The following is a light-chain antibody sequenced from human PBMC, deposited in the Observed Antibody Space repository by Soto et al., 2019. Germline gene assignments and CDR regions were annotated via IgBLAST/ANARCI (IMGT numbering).Light chain of an antibody. CDR1: SYNIGSNY. CDR2: RNN. Sequence: QSVLSQPPSASGTPGHRVTISCSGSSYNIGSNYVYWYQQLPGTAPKLLIYRNNQRPSGVPDRFSGSKSGTSASLAISGLRSEDEADYYCAAWDDSLSGVVFGGGTKVTVL. V-gene: IGLV1-47*01. CDR3: AAWDDSLSGVV. J-gene: IGLJ2*01.